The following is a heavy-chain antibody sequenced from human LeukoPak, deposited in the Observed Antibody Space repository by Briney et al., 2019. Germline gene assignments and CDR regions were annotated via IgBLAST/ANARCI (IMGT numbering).Heavy chain of an antibody. D-gene: IGHD3-9*01. CDR1: GYSISSGYY. Sequence: ASETLSLTCAVSGYSISSGYYWGWIRQPPGKGLEWIGSIYHSGSTYYNPSLKSRVTISVDTSKNQFSLKLSSVTAADTAVYYCASFGYYDILTGYYILGTFDYWGQGTLVTVSS. J-gene: IGHJ4*02. V-gene: IGHV4-38-2*01. CDR3: ASFGYYDILTGYYILGTFDY. CDR2: IYHSGST.